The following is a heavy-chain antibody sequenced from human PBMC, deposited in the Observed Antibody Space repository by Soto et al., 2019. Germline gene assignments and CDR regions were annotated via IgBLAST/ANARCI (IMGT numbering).Heavy chain of an antibody. CDR3: ASPTKNYYCMDV. V-gene: IGHV3-30-3*01. CDR2: ISYDGSNK. Sequence: SLRLSCAASGFTFSSYAMHWVRQAPGKGLEWVAVISYDGSNKYYADSVKGRFTISRDNSKNTLYLQMNSLRAEDTAVYYCASPTKNYYCMDVWGQGTTVTVSS. J-gene: IGHJ6*02. CDR1: GFTFSSYA.